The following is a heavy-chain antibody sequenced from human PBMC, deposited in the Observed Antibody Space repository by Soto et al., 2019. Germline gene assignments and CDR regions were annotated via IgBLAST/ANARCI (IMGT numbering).Heavy chain of an antibody. CDR1: GYTLTELS. D-gene: IGHD3-3*01. CDR2: FDTEDGEK. CDR3: ATGGVLRLLYYFDY. Sequence: ASVKVSGKVSGYTLTELSIHWVRPAPGKRLERKRGFDTEDGEKIYAQKVQGRVTITEDTSTHTAYIELSSPRSEDTSRYYCATGGVLRLLYYFDYWGQGTLVSVSS. V-gene: IGHV1-24*01. J-gene: IGHJ4*02.